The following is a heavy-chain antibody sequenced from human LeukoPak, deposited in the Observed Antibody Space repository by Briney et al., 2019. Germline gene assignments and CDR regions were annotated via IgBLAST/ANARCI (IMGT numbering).Heavy chain of an antibody. CDR1: GGSFSGYY. Sequence: PSETLSLTCAVYGGSFSGYYWSWIRQPPGKGLEWIGEINHSGSTYYNPSLKSRVTISVDTSKNQFSLKLSSVTAADTAVYYCARHAQYSSSASDYWGQGTLVTVSS. D-gene: IGHD6-13*01. CDR3: ARHAQYSSSASDY. J-gene: IGHJ4*02. CDR2: INHSGST. V-gene: IGHV4-34*01.